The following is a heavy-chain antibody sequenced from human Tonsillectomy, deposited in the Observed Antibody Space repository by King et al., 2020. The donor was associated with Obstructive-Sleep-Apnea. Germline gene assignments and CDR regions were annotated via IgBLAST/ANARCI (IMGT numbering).Heavy chain of an antibody. CDR2: MNEDGTEK. Sequence: ESGGGLVQPGGSLRLSCAASGFTFSNYWMSWVRQAPGKGLEWVAHMNEDGTEKYYVASVKGRFTISRDNAKNSLFLQMSSLRAEDTAIYYCARGPNIKSAGNQWGQGTLVTVSS. CDR1: GFTFSNYW. V-gene: IGHV3-7*03. D-gene: IGHD6-13*01. CDR3: ARGPNIKSAGNQ. J-gene: IGHJ4*02.